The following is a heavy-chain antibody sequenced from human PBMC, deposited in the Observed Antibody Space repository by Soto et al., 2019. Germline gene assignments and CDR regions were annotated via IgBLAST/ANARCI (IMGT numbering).Heavy chain of an antibody. CDR1: GGSFSGYY. CDR2: INQSGST. J-gene: IGHJ4*02. V-gene: IGHV4-34*02. CDR3: ARRVTMQYYFDY. D-gene: IGHD3-10*01. Sequence: QVQLRQWGAGLLKPSETLSRTCAVYGGSFSGYYWSWIRQPPGKGLEWIGEINQSGSTNYNPSLKSRVTMTVDTSKNQFSLKLTSVAAADTAVYYCARRVTMQYYFDYWGQGTLVPVSS.